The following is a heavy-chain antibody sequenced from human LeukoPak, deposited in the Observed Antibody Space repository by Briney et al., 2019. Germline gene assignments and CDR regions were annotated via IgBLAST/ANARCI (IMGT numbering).Heavy chain of an antibody. Sequence: PGGSLRLSCAASGFTFNSYAVHWVRQAPGKGLEWVAVISYDGSISFYAASVKGRFTISRDNSKNTLHLQMNSLRAEDTAVYYCAKGAMPYYDGSGYNYFDYWGQGTPVTVSS. CDR1: GFTFNSYA. CDR3: AKGAMPYYDGSGYNYFDY. J-gene: IGHJ4*02. D-gene: IGHD3-22*01. V-gene: IGHV3-30-3*01. CDR2: ISYDGSIS.